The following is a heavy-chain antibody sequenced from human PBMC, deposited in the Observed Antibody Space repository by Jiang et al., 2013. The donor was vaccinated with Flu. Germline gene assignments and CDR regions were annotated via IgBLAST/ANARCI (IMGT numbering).Heavy chain of an antibody. D-gene: IGHD3-10*01. Sequence: PGLVKPSQTLSLTCTVSGDSISSDDYYWSWIRQPPGKGLEWIGHIFYSGSAYYSPSLKGRPTVSVDTSKNQFSLKLKSVTAADTAVYYCARAIAARFRMDVWGQGTTVTVAS. CDR1: GDSISSDDYY. V-gene: IGHV4-30-4*01. CDR3: ARAIAARFRMDV. CDR2: IFYSGSA. J-gene: IGHJ6*02.